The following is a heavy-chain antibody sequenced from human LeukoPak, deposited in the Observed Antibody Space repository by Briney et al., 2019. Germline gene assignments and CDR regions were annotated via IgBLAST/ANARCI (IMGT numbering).Heavy chain of an antibody. CDR2: INHSGST. CDR1: GGSFSGYY. D-gene: IGHD3-10*01. J-gene: IGHJ6*03. Sequence: PSETLSLTCAVYGGSFSGYYWSWIRQPPGKGLEWIEEINHSGSTNYNPSLKSRVTISVDTSKNQFSLKLSSVTAADTAVYYCAQTMVRFYYYYMDVWGKGTTVTVSS. V-gene: IGHV4-34*01. CDR3: AQTMVRFYYYYMDV.